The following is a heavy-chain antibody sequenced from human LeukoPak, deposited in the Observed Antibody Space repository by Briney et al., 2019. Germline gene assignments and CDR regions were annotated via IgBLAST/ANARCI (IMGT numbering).Heavy chain of an antibody. CDR3: AGVAPDYDSSGYFDY. V-gene: IGHV1-69*05. J-gene: IGHJ4*01. D-gene: IGHD3-22*01. Sequence: SVKVSCKASGGTFSSYAISWVRQAPGQGLEWMGGIIPIFGTANYAQKFQGRVTITTDESTSTAYMELSSLRSEDTAVYYCAGVAPDYDSSGYFDYWGQEPWSPSPQ. CDR1: GGTFSSYA. CDR2: IIPIFGTA.